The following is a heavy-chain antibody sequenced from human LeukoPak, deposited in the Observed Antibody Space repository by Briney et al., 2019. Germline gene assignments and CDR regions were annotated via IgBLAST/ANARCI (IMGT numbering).Heavy chain of an antibody. CDR1: GGSISSSSDY. Sequence: SETLSLTCTVSGGSISSSSDYWGWIRQPPGKGLEWIGSIYYSGSTYYKPSLKSRVTISVDTSKNQFSLKLSSVTAADTAVYYCARVSQLWFYYWGQGTLVTVSS. V-gene: IGHV4-39*01. D-gene: IGHD5-18*01. CDR2: IYYSGST. J-gene: IGHJ4*02. CDR3: ARVSQLWFYY.